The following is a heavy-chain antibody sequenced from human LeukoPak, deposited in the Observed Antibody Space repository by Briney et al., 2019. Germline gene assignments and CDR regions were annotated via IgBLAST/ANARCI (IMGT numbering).Heavy chain of an antibody. Sequence: QAGGSLRLSCAASGITVSSNYMSWVRQAPGKGLEWVSIIYKIGTTYYADSVKGRFTISRDNSKNTVYLQMNSLRAEDTALYYCARDYGSGSYWVANDYWGQGTLVTVSS. D-gene: IGHD3-10*01. V-gene: IGHV3-53*01. CDR2: IYKIGTT. CDR1: GITVSSNY. J-gene: IGHJ4*02. CDR3: ARDYGSGSYWVANDY.